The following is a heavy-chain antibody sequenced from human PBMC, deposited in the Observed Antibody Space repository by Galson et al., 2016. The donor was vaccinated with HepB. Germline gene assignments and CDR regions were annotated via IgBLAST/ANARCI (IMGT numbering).Heavy chain of an antibody. V-gene: IGHV3-30-3*01. J-gene: IGHJ4*02. CDR1: GLTISGYA. D-gene: IGHD5-18*01. CDR2: ISYDESNK. Sequence: SLRLSCAASGLTISGYAMHWVRQAPGKGLEWVAVISYDESNKYYADSVKGRFTISRDDSESTLYLQMNSLRPEDTAVYYCARVGFGRSYGQGFDYWGQGTLVTVSS. CDR3: ARVGFGRSYGQGFDY.